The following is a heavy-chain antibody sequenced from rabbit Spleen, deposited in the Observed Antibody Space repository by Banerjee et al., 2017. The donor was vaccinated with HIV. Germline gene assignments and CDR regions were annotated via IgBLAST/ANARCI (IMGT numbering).Heavy chain of an antibody. CDR2: AYAGSSGST. CDR3: ARDLVAVIGWNFSL. CDR1: GFSFSSGYD. D-gene: IGHD1-1*01. V-gene: IGHV1S40*01. Sequence: QSLEESGGDLVKPGASLTLTCKASGFSFSSGYDMCWVRQAPGKGLEWVACAYAGSSGSTYSATWAKGRFTISKTSSTTVTLQMTSLTAADTATYFCARDLVAVIGWNFSLWGPGTLV. J-gene: IGHJ6*01.